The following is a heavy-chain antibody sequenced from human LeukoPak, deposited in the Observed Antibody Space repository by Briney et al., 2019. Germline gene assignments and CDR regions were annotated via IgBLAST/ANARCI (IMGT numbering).Heavy chain of an antibody. V-gene: IGHV4-34*01. CDR3: ARGPGYEDMDV. CDR1: GGSFSGYY. Sequence: SETLSLTCAVYGGSFSGYYWSWIRQPPGKGLEWIGEINHSGSTNYNPSLESRVTILVDTSKNQFSLKLSSVTAADTAVYYCARGPGYEDMDVWGKGTTVTVSS. D-gene: IGHD5-12*01. J-gene: IGHJ6*03. CDR2: INHSGST.